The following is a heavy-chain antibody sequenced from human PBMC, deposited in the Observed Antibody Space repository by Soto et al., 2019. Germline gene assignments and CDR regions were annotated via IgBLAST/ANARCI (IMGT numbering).Heavy chain of an antibody. CDR1: GFTFSSYS. CDR3: ARDRGFVGYYYYYMDV. V-gene: IGHV3-21*01. CDR2: ISSSSSYI. Sequence: PGGSLRLSCAASGFTFSSYSMNWVRQAPGKGLEWASSISSSSSYIYYADSVKGRFTISRDNAKNSLYLQMNSLRAEDTAVYYCARDRGFVGYYYYYMDVWGKGTTVTVSS. J-gene: IGHJ6*03.